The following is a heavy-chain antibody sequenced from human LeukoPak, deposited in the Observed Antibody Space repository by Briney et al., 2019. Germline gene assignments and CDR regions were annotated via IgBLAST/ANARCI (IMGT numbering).Heavy chain of an antibody. D-gene: IGHD6-19*01. CDR1: GASISSYY. J-gene: IGHJ4*02. Sequence: PSETLSLTCTVSGASISSYYWTWIRQPAGKGLEWIGRIHPSGTTNHNPSLKSRVIMSLDMSNNQFSLKVRSVTAADTAVYYCARETEVPGGRSWDFWGQGTLVTVSS. CDR2: IHPSGTT. V-gene: IGHV4-4*07. CDR3: ARETEVPGGRSWDF.